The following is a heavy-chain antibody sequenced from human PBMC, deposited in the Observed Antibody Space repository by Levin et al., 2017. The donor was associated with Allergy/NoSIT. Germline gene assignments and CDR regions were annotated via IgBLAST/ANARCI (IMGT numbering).Heavy chain of an antibody. CDR2: ISWEDDK. Sequence: SGPTLVKPTQTLTLTCTFSGFSLTTTGVAVGWVRQSPGQALEWLALISWEDDKRYSPSLETRLSITRDSSRNQVVLTMTNMESVDTATYFCTYTSHAWFGEFSHWGQGSVVTVSS. D-gene: IGHD3-10*01. CDR3: TYTSHAWFGEFSH. V-gene: IGHV2-5*02. CDR1: GFSLTTTGVA. J-gene: IGHJ4*02.